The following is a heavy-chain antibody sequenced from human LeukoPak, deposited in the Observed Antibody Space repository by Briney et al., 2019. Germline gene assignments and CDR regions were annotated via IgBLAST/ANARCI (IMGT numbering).Heavy chain of an antibody. V-gene: IGHV4-31*03. Sequence: SETLSLTCTVSGGSLSSGGYHWSWIRQHPGKGLEWIGIIYYTGSTSYNPSLKSRVFISVDTSKNQFSLKLSSVTAADTAVYYCARGSRPDIVVVPAANCGMDVWGQGTTVTVSS. D-gene: IGHD2-2*01. J-gene: IGHJ6*02. CDR2: IYYTGST. CDR3: ARGSRPDIVVVPAANCGMDV. CDR1: GGSLSSGGYH.